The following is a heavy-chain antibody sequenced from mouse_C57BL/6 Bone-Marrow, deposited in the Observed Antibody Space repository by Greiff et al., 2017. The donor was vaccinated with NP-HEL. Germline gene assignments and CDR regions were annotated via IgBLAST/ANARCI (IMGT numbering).Heavy chain of an antibody. V-gene: IGHV1-74*01. CDR3: AIKRTEVATKGND. CDR1: GYTFTSYW. CDR2: IHPSDSDT. Sequence: VQLQQPGAELVKPGASVKVSCKASGYTFTSYWMHWVKQRPGQGLEWIGRIHPSDSDTNYNQKFKGKATLTVDKSSRTAYMQLSSLTSEDSAVYYCAIKRTEVATKGNDWGQGTTLTVSS. J-gene: IGHJ2*01. D-gene: IGHD1-1*01.